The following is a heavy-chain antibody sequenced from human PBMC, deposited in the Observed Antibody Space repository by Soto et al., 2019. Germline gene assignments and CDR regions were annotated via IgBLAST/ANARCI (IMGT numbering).Heavy chain of an antibody. J-gene: IGHJ4*02. CDR2: IYPGDSDT. CDR1: GYSFSTYW. V-gene: IGHV5-51*01. CDR3: ARHSLATQPGDY. D-gene: IGHD5-12*01. Sequence: PGESLKISCKASGYSFSTYWIAWVRQRPGKGLDWMGIIYPGDSDTRYSPSFQGQVTISVDNSIDIAYLEWTTLRASDSAMYYCARHSLATQPGDYWGQGTRVTVSS.